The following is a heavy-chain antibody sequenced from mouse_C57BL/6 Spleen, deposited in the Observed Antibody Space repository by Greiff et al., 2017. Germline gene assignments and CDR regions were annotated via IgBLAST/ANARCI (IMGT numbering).Heavy chain of an antibody. CDR2: IYPGDGDT. V-gene: IGHV1-80*01. CDR3: ARDCNYVDYYAMDF. D-gene: IGHD2-1*01. CDR1: GYAFSSYW. Sequence: QVQLKQSGAELVKPGASVKISCKASGYAFSSYWMNWVKQRPGKGLEWIGQIYPGDGDTNYNGKFKGKATLTADKSSSTAYMQLSSLTSEDSAVYFCARDCNYVDYYAMDFCGQGTSVTVSS. J-gene: IGHJ4*01.